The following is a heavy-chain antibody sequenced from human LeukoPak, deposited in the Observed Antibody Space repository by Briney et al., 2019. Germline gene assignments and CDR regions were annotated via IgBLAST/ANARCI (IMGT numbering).Heavy chain of an antibody. J-gene: IGHJ4*02. Sequence: GGSLRLSCAASGFTFSSYAMHWVRQAPGKGLEWVAVISYDGSNKYYADSVKGRFTISRDNSKNTLYLRMDSLRAEDTAVYYCASEHDFDYWGQGTLVTVSS. CDR1: GFTFSSYA. D-gene: IGHD3/OR15-3a*01. CDR3: ASEHDFDY. CDR2: ISYDGSNK. V-gene: IGHV3-30-3*01.